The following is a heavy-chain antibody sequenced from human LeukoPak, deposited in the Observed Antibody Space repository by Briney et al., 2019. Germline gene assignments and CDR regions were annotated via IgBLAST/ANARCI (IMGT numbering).Heavy chain of an antibody. V-gene: IGHV3-7*01. J-gene: IGHJ3*02. CDR3: ARMGYCSGGSCYSGPPDAFDI. CDR1: GFTFSSDW. D-gene: IGHD2-15*01. CDR2: IKIDGSEK. Sequence: GGSLRLSCAASGFTFSSDWISWVRQAPGKGLEWVANIKIDGSEKYYVHSVKGRFTISRDNAKNSLYLQMNSLRAEDTAVYYCARMGYCSGGSCYSGPPDAFDIWGQGTMVTVSS.